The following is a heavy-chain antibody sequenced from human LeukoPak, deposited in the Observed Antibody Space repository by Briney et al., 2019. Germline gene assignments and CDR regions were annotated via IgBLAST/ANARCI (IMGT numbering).Heavy chain of an antibody. Sequence: GGSLRLSCAASGFTVSRNYMSWVRQAPGKGLEWVSVIYSGGSTYYADSVKGRFTISRDNSKNTLYLQMKSLRAEDTAVYYCARAGPSSSWHQFDYWGQGTLVTVSS. J-gene: IGHJ4*02. CDR3: ARAGPSSSWHQFDY. CDR2: IYSGGST. V-gene: IGHV3-66*01. CDR1: GFTVSRNY. D-gene: IGHD6-13*01.